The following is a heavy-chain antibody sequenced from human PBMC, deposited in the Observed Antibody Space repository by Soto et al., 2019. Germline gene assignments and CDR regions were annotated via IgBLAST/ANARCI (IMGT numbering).Heavy chain of an antibody. CDR1: GFTFSSYA. CDR2: ISDDGRNK. V-gene: IGHV3-30*04. CDR3: ARDVGGYFWSGYYSTDPVSNWFDP. J-gene: IGHJ5*02. D-gene: IGHD3-3*01. Sequence: QVQLVESGGGVVQPGRSLRLSCAASGFTFSSYAMHWVRQAPGKGLEWVAVISDDGRNKYYADSVKGRFTISRDNSKNTLYMEMTSMRAQETAVYYCARDVGGYFWSGYYSTDPVSNWFDPWGQGTLVTVSS.